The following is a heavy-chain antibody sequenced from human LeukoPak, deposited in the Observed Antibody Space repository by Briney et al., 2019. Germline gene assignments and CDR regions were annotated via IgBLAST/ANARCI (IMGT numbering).Heavy chain of an antibody. CDR2: ISSSSSYI. V-gene: IGHV3-21*04. Sequence: GGSLRLSCAASGFTFSSYSMNWVRQAPGKGLEWVSSISSSSSYIYYADSVKGRFTISRDNAKNSLYLQMNSLRAEDTAVYYCAKSRPSYGDAFDIWGPGTMVTVSS. J-gene: IGHJ3*02. CDR3: AKSRPSYGDAFDI. D-gene: IGHD3-16*01. CDR1: GFTFSSYS.